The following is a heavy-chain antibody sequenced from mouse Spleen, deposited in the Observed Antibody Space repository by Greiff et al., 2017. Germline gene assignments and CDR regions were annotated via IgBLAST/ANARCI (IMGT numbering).Heavy chain of an antibody. J-gene: IGHJ2*01. Sequence: QVQLQQPGAELVMPGASVKLSCKASGYTFTSYWMHWVKQRPGQGLEWIGEIDPSDSYTNYNQKFKGKATLTVDRSSSTAYMQLSSLTSEDSAVYYCARAITTWLDYWGQGTTLTVSS. CDR3: ARAITTWLDY. V-gene: IGHV1-69*01. D-gene: IGHD2-4*01. CDR1: GYTFTSYW. CDR2: IDPSDSYT.